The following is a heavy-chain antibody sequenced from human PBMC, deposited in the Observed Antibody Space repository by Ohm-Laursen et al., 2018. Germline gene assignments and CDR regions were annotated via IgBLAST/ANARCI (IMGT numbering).Heavy chain of an antibody. Sequence: SLRLSCAASGFTFSKYWMTWVRQAPGKGLEWISYISETGSHIYDADSMRGRFTVARDNAKNLLYLQLNSLRVEDTAVYYCARGVRLLYKVGAPVYWGQGTLVTVSS. J-gene: IGHJ4*02. CDR1: GFTFSKYW. D-gene: IGHD1-26*01. CDR3: ARGVRLLYKVGAPVY. CDR2: ISETGSHI. V-gene: IGHV3-21*01.